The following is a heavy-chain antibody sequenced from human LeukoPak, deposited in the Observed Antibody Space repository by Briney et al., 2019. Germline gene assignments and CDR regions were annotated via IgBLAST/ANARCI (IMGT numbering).Heavy chain of an antibody. CDR3: ARVHYGSGSYPRSAAYYYYYGMDV. J-gene: IGHJ6*04. Sequence: GGSLRLSCAASEFTFSSYGMNWVRQAPGKGLEWVSSISSSSSYIYYADSVKGRFTISRDNAKNSLYLQMNSLRAEDTAVYYCARVHYGSGSYPRSAAYYYYYGMDVWGKGTTVTVSS. D-gene: IGHD3-10*01. CDR1: EFTFSSYG. V-gene: IGHV3-21*01. CDR2: ISSSSSYI.